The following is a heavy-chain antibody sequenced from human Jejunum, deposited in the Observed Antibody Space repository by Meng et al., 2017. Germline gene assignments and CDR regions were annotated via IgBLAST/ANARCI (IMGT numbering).Heavy chain of an antibody. J-gene: IGHJ5*02. CDR1: GASTSGYY. D-gene: IGHD2-15*01. Sequence: QVQLQESGPGLLKPSETLSLTCTVSGASTSGYYWSWIRQSPGKGLEWIGYMYNSWTSNYNPSLDSRVIMSVDTSKNQFSLKLSSVTAADTAVYYCARSGRRECGGGSCGLVGFRFDPWGQGTLVTVSS. CDR2: MYNSWTS. CDR3: ARSGRRECGGGSCGLVGFRFDP. V-gene: IGHV4-59*01.